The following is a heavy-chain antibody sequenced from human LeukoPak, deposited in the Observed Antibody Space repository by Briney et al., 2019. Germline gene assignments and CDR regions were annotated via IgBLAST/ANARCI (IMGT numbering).Heavy chain of an antibody. V-gene: IGHV4-34*01. D-gene: IGHD5-18*01. J-gene: IGHJ6*03. CDR2: INHSGST. Sequence: PSETLSLTCAVYGGSYSGYYWSWIRQPPGKGLEWIGEINHSGSTNYNPSLKSRVTISVDTSKNQFSLKLSSVTAADTAVYYCASSRQRQYSYGFNYYYHYMDVWGKGTTVTVSS. CDR1: GGSYSGYY. CDR3: ASSRQRQYSYGFNYYYHYMDV.